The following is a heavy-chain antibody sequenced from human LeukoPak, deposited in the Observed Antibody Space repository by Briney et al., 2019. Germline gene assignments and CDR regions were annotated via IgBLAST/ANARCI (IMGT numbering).Heavy chain of an antibody. Sequence: ASVKVSCKASGYTFTSYNMYWVRQAPGQGLEWMGIINPSGGSTSYAQKFQDRVTMTRDTSTSTVYMELSSLRSEDTAVYYCAREIRYGDSTVDVWGQGTTVTVSS. CDR2: INPSGGST. D-gene: IGHD4-17*01. V-gene: IGHV1-46*03. CDR3: AREIRYGDSTVDV. CDR1: GYTFTSYN. J-gene: IGHJ6*02.